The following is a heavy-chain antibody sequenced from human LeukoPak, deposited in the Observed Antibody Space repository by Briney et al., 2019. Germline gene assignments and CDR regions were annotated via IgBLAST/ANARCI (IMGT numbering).Heavy chain of an antibody. D-gene: IGHD2/OR15-2a*01. J-gene: IGHJ6*03. CDR1: SGPISSYY. CDR2: IYTSGST. Sequence: PSETLSLTCTVSSGPISSYYWSWIRQPAGKGLEWIGRIYTSGSTNYNPSLKSRVTMSVDTSKNRFSQRLSSVTAADTAVYYCARSRSANRYYYYMDVWGKGTTVTVSS. CDR3: ARSRSANRYYYYMDV. V-gene: IGHV4-4*07.